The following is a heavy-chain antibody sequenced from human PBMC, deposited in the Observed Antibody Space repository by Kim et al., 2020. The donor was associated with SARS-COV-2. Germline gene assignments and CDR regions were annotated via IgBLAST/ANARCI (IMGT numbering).Heavy chain of an antibody. V-gene: IGHV5-10-1*01. D-gene: IGHD1-26*01. CDR3: ARHGNFDY. J-gene: IGHJ4*02. CDR2: IDPRDSYT. Sequence: GESLKISCKASGYSFTTSWISWVRQLPGKGLEWMGRIDPRDSYTIYSPPFQGHGTISTDNSNSTAYLHLKAADTAIYYCARHGNFDYWGQGTLLTVSS. CDR1: GYSFTTSW.